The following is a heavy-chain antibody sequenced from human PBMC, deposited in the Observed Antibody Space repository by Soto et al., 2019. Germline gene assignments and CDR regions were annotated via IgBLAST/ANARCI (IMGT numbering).Heavy chain of an antibody. CDR3: ARGGGGGLFDL. V-gene: IGHV3-11*06. J-gene: IGHJ4*02. Sequence: QVQLVESGGGLVKPGGSLRLSCASSGFTFSDHYMSWIRRSPGKGLEFLSYISPRTTYKNYADSVKGRFTISRDNAKNSWYLQLNSLRADDTAIYYCARGGGGGLFDLGGQGPCVTVSS. CDR1: GFTFSDHY. CDR2: ISPRTTYK. D-gene: IGHD2-15*01.